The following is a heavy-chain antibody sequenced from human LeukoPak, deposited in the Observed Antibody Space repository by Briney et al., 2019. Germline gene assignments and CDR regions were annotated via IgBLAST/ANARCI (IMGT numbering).Heavy chain of an antibody. V-gene: IGHV1-18*01. D-gene: IGHD6-19*01. CDR2: ISAYNGNT. CDR1: GYTFTSYG. Sequence: ASVKVSCKASGYTFTSYGISWVRQAPGQGLEWMGLISAYNGNTNYAQKLQGRVTMTTDTSTSTAYMELRSLRSDDTAVYYCARDTWYSSGWYPIEGMDVWGQGTTVTVSS. CDR3: ARDTWYSSGWYPIEGMDV. J-gene: IGHJ6*02.